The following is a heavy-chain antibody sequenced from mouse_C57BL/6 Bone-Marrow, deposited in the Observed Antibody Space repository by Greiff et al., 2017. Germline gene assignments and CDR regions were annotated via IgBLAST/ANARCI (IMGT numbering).Heavy chain of an antibody. J-gene: IGHJ4*01. D-gene: IGHD1-1*01. CDR3: ARQDYGSSYDYAMDY. CDR2: ISNLAYSI. V-gene: IGHV5-15*01. CDR1: GFTFSDYG. Sequence: EVQLVESGGGLVQPGASLKLSCAASGFTFSDYGMAWVRQAPRKGPEWVAFISNLAYSIYYADTVKGRFTISRENAKNTLYLERSRLRSEDTAMYYCARQDYGSSYDYAMDYWGQGTSVTVSS.